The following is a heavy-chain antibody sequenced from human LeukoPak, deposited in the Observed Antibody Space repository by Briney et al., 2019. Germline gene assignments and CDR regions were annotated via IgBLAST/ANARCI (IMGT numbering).Heavy chain of an antibody. CDR3: ARRGMVIPAAMPYYYYGMDV. J-gene: IGHJ6*02. CDR2: IYYSGST. CDR1: GGSISSSSYY. D-gene: IGHD2-2*01. V-gene: IGHV4-39*01. Sequence: SETLSLTCTVSGGSISSSSYYWGWIRQPPGKGLEWIGSIYYSGSTYYNPSLKSRVTISVDTSKNQFSLKLSSVTAADTAVYYCARRGMVIPAAMPYYYYGMDVWGQGTMVTVSS.